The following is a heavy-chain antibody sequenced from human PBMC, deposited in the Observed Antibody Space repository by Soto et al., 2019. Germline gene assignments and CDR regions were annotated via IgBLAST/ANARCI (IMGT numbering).Heavy chain of an antibody. CDR3: ARLHCTSSTCNSCLDP. V-gene: IGHV5-10-1*01. D-gene: IGHD2-8*01. CDR2: LDPRDSYT. CDR1: GYTFTTFW. J-gene: IGHJ5*02. Sequence: GESLKISCTGFGYTFTTFWISWVRQMPGRGLEWMGRLDPRDSYTNYSPSFQCHVTISVDKSISTAYLQWGSLKASDTAMYYCARLHCTSSTCNSCLDPWGQGTLVTFSS.